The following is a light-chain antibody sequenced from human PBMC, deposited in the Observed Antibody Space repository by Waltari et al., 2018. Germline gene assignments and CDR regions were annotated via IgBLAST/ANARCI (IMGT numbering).Light chain of an antibody. J-gene: IGLJ2*01. CDR3: CSYAGITTPVV. CDR1: SSDIGSYNL. CDR2: DVN. Sequence: QSVLTQPASVSGSPGQSITIPFPGTSSDIGSYNLVPWYQQHPGKGPKVMIYDVNKRPSGVSNRFSGSKSGNMASLTISGLQAEDEADYYCCSYAGITTPVVFGGGTKLTVL. V-gene: IGLV2-23*02.